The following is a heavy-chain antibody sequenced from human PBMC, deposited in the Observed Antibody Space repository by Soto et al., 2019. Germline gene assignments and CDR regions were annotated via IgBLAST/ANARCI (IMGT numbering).Heavy chain of an antibody. D-gene: IGHD6-19*01. CDR1: GYTFTSYD. J-gene: IGHJ4*02. CDR2: MNPNSGNT. CDR3: ARPSLAVADNYFDF. Sequence: QVQLVQSGAEVKKPGASVKVSCKASGYTFTSYDINWVRQATGQGLEWMGWMNPNSGNTGYAQKFQGRVTITRNTSISTAYMELSSLSSEDTAIYYCARPSLAVADNYFDFWGQGTLVTVSS. V-gene: IGHV1-8*01.